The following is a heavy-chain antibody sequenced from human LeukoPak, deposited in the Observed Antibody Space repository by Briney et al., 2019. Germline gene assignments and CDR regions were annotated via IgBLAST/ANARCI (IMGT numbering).Heavy chain of an antibody. CDR3: VKEFGPFGAFDI. CDR1: GFTFSDYG. Sequence: PGGSLRLSCVASGFTFSDYGMHWVRQAPGKGLEWVAVIWANGKNKYYAGSVGGRFTVSRDNYKNMLYLEMNRLRPDDSTTYYCVKEFGPFGAFDIWGQGTTVIVSS. V-gene: IGHV3-30*02. CDR2: IWANGKNK. J-gene: IGHJ3*02. D-gene: IGHD3-10*01.